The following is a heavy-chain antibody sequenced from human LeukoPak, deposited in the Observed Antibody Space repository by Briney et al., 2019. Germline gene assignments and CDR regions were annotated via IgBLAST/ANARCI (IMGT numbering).Heavy chain of an antibody. D-gene: IGHD6-6*01. CDR2: ISGSGGST. Sequence: PGGSLRLSCAASGFTFSSSAMSWVRQAPGKGVEWVSAISGSGGSTYSADSVKGRFTISRDNSKNTLSLHMNSLRAEDTAVYYCAKDPYSSAYHFLDYWGQGTLVTVSS. J-gene: IGHJ4*02. CDR3: AKDPYSSAYHFLDY. V-gene: IGHV3-23*01. CDR1: GFTFSSSA.